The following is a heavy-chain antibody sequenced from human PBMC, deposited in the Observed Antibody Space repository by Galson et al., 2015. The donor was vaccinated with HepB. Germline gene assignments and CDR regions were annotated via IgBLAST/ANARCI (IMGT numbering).Heavy chain of an antibody. CDR3: ARAFRSTRKLPFDY. Sequence: SLRLSCAASGFTFSDYYMTWIRQAPGKGLEWVSYISTSSSYTNYADSVKGRFTISRDNVKNLLYLQMNSLRAEDTAVYYCARAFRSTRKLPFDYWGQGTLVTVSS. CDR2: ISTSSSYT. V-gene: IGHV3-11*06. J-gene: IGHJ4*02. CDR1: GFTFSDYY. D-gene: IGHD1-7*01.